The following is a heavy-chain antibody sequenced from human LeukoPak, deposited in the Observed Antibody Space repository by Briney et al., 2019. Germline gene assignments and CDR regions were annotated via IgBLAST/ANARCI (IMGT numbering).Heavy chain of an antibody. D-gene: IGHD4-17*01. Sequence: PGGSLRLSCAASGFTFSSYAMHWVRQAPGKGLEWVAVISYDGSNKYYADSVKGRFTISRDNSKNTLYLQMNSLRAEDTAVYYCARVREYYYYYMDVWGKGTTVTVSS. CDR2: ISYDGSNK. CDR1: GFTFSSYA. J-gene: IGHJ6*03. V-gene: IGHV3-30*04. CDR3: ARVREYYYYYMDV.